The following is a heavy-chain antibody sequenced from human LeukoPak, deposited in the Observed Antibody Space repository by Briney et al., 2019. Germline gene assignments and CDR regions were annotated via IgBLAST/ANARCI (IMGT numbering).Heavy chain of an antibody. Sequence: ASVKVSCKASGYTFTGYYMHWVRQAPGQGLEWMGWINPNSGGTNYAQKFRGRVTMTRDMSTSTVYMELSSLRSEDTAVYYCARAHVDTAMVNNWGQGTLVTVSS. CDR2: INPNSGGT. D-gene: IGHD5-18*01. J-gene: IGHJ4*02. CDR3: ARAHVDTAMVNN. V-gene: IGHV1-2*02. CDR1: GYTFTGYY.